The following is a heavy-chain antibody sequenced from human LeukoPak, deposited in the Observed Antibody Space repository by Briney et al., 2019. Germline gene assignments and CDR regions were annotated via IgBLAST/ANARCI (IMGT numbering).Heavy chain of an antibody. CDR3: TGLLDF. CDR1: GFNFSSYW. Sequence: PGGSLRLSCAASGFNFSSYWMHWVRQVPGKGLVWVSYINGDGSSTNYADSVKGRFTISRDNAKNTLYLQMNSLRAEDTAIYYCTGLLDFWGQGTLVTVSS. V-gene: IGHV3-74*01. D-gene: IGHD7-27*01. J-gene: IGHJ4*02. CDR2: INGDGSST.